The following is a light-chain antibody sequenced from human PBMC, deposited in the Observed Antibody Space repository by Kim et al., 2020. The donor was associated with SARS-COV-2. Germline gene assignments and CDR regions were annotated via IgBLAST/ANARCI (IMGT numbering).Light chain of an antibody. CDR1: SLRRYY. CDR3: NSRDSSPNHWL. V-gene: IGLV3-19*01. Sequence: SSELTQDPAVSVALGQTVTISCQGDSLRRYYATWYQQKPGQAPVIVFYGKNYRPSGIPDRFSGSSSGDRASLTITGAQAEDEADYYCNSRDSSPNHWLFG. J-gene: IGLJ3*02. CDR2: GKN.